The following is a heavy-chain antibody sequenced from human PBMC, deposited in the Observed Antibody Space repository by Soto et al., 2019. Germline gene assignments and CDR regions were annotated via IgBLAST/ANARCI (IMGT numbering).Heavy chain of an antibody. Sequence: EVQLVESGGGLVQPGGSLRLSCAASGFTFSSYWMSWVRQAPGKGLEWVANIKQDGSEKYYVDSVKGRFTISRDNAKNSLYLQMNSLSAEDTAVYYCAGERPTCGDHYYYGMDVWGQGTTVTVSS. CDR2: IKQDGSEK. D-gene: IGHD4-17*01. CDR1: GFTFSSYW. V-gene: IGHV3-7*05. J-gene: IGHJ6*02. CDR3: AGERPTCGDHYYYGMDV.